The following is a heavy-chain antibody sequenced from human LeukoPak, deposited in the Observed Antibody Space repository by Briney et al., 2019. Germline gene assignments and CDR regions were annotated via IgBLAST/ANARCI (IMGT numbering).Heavy chain of an antibody. J-gene: IGHJ4*02. CDR2: IIPILGIA. D-gene: IGHD5-12*01. Sequence: SVKVSCKASGYTFTGYYMHWVRQAPGQGLEWMGRIIPILGIANYAQKFQGRVTITADKSTSTAYMELSSLRSEDTAVYYCAREMMATINARFDYWGQGTLVTVSS. V-gene: IGHV1-69*04. CDR1: GYTFTGYY. CDR3: AREMMATINARFDY.